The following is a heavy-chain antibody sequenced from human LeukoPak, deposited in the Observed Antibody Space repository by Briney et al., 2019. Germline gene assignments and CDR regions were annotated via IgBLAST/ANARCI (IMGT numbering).Heavy chain of an antibody. CDR1: GFTFSSYA. V-gene: IGHV3-30-3*01. CDR2: ISYDGSNK. D-gene: IGHD2-15*01. CDR3: AREYCSGGSCYSDYYGMDV. Sequence: GRSLRLSCAASGFTFSSYAMHWVRQAPGKGLEWVAVISYDGSNKYYADSVKGRFTISGDNSKNTLYLQMNSLRAEDTAVYYCAREYCSGGSCYSDYYGMDVWGQGTTVTVPS. J-gene: IGHJ6*02.